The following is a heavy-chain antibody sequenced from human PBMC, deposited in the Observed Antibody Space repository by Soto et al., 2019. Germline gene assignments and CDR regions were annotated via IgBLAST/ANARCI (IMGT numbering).Heavy chain of an antibody. CDR2: ISYDGSNK. CDR3: AKDWYYDFWSGSLPPA. V-gene: IGHV3-30*18. Sequence: GGSLRLSCAASGFTFSSYGMHWVRQAPGKGLEWVAVISYDGSNKYYADSVKGRFTISRDNSKNTLYLQMNSLRAEDTAVYYCAKDWYYDFWSGSLPPAWGQGTLVTVSS. J-gene: IGHJ5*02. D-gene: IGHD3-3*01. CDR1: GFTFSSYG.